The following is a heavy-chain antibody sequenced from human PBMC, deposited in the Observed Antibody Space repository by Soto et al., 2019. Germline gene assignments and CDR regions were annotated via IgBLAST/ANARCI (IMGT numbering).Heavy chain of an antibody. V-gene: IGHV3-73*01. CDR3: IRGGSPYYYDY. CDR2: ILSKAGNYAT. CDR1: GFIFSGSA. J-gene: IGHJ4*02. Sequence: EVQLVEAGGGLVQPGGSLKLSCAASGFIFSGSAVHWVRQASGKGLEWVGRILSKAGNYATAYPASMKGRFTISRADSETTAFLQMNSLKPEDTAVYYCIRGGSPYYYDYWGQGNLVAVSS.